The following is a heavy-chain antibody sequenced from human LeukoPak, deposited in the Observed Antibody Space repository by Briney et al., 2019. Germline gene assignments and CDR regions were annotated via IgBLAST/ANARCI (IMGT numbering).Heavy chain of an antibody. CDR3: AREDEDSSGYFYYYYMDV. CDR2: INPNSGGT. CDR1: GYTFTGYY. V-gene: IGHV1-2*02. Sequence: ASVKVSCKASGYTFTGYYMHWVRQAPGQGLEWMGWINPNSGGTNYAQKFQGRVTMTRDTSISTAYMELSRLRSDDTAVYYCAREDEDSSGYFYYYYMDVWGKGTTVTVSS. J-gene: IGHJ6*03. D-gene: IGHD3-22*01.